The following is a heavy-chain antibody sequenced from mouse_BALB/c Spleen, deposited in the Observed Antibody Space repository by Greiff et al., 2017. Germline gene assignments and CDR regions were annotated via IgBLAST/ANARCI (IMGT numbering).Heavy chain of an antibody. J-gene: IGHJ3*01. D-gene: IGHD2-10*02. CDR2: IWTGGGT. Sequence: QVQLKESGPGLVAPSQSLSITCTVSGFSLTSYDISWIRQPPGKGLEWLGVIWTGGGTNYNSAFMSRLSISKDNSKSQVFLKMNSLQTDDTAIYYCVRDQYGNYGFAYWGQGTLVTVSA. V-gene: IGHV2-9-2*01. CDR3: VRDQYGNYGFAY. CDR1: GFSLTSYD.